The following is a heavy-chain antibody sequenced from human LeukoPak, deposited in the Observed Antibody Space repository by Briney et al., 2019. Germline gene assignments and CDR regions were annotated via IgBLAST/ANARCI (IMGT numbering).Heavy chain of an antibody. D-gene: IGHD3-22*01. V-gene: IGHV4-34*01. CDR3: ARDYDSSGYYPGRFDP. CDR1: GGSFSGYY. Sequence: SETLSLTCAVYGGSFSGYYWSWIRQPPGKGLEWIGEINRDGFTKYNPSLESRVTMSVDTSKNQFSLKLTSMTAADTAVYYCARDYDSSGYYPGRFDPWGRGTLVTVSS. J-gene: IGHJ5*02. CDR2: INRDGFT.